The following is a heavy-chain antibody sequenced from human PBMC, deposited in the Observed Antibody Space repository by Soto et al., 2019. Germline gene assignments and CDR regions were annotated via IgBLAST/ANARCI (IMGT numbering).Heavy chain of an antibody. CDR3: ASLVNEGLGIAVAGYFDY. CDR2: IYYSGST. CDR1: GGSISSSSYY. D-gene: IGHD6-19*01. V-gene: IGHV4-39*07. Sequence: SETLSLTCTVSGGSISSSSYYWGWIRQPPGKGLEWIGSIYYSGSTYYNPSLKSRVTISVDTSKNQFSLKLSSVTAADTAVYYCASLVNEGLGIAVAGYFDYWGQGTLVTVSS. J-gene: IGHJ4*02.